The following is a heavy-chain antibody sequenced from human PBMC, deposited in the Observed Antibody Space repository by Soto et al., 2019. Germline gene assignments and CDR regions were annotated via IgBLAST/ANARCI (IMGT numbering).Heavy chain of an antibody. CDR1: GGSISSGGYS. Sequence: QLQLQESGSGLVKPSQTLSLTCAVSGGSISSGGYSWSWIRQPPGKGLGWIGYIYHSGSTYYNPSPXSXXTISVDRSTNQFSLKLSSVTAADTAVYYCARVPSPWGQGTLVTVSS. J-gene: IGHJ5*02. CDR2: IYHSGST. V-gene: IGHV4-30-2*01. CDR3: ARVPSP.